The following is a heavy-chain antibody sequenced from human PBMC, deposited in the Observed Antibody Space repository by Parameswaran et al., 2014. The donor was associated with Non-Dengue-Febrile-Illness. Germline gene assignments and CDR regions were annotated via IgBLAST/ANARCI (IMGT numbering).Heavy chain of an antibody. CDR2: IFSGGIT. V-gene: IGHV4-30-4*01. D-gene: IGHD4-17*01. J-gene: IGHJ2*01. Sequence: RIRQPPGKGLEWIGYIFSGGITFYNPSLKSRLAISVDTSRNHFSLNLSSVTAADTAVYYCVREVPHGASFDLWGRGTLVTVSS. CDR3: VREVPHGASFDL.